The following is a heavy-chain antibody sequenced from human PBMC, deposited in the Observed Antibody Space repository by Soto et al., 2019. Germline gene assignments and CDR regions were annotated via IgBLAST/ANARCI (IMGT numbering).Heavy chain of an antibody. CDR2: ISSSADST. J-gene: IGHJ4*02. CDR3: ARGLGYCSSSSCPLDY. V-gene: IGHV3-23*01. D-gene: IGHD2-2*01. CDR1: GFTFSNYA. Sequence: GGSLRLSCAASGFTFSNYAMNWVRQAPGKGLEWVSAISSSADSTYHADSGKGRFTISRDNSKNTLSLQMDSLRAEDTAVYYRARGLGYCSSSSCPLDYWGRGTLGTVSS.